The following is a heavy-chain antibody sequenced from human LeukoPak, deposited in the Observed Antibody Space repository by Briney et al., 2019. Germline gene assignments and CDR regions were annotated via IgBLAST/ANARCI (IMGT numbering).Heavy chain of an antibody. CDR1: DGSISSYY. Sequence: SETLSLTCTVSDGSISSYYWSWIRQPPGKGLEWIGYIYYSGSTNYNPSLKSRVTISVDTSKNQFSLKLSSVTAADTAVYYCARDRVAYYGMDVWGQGTTVTVSS. J-gene: IGHJ6*02. CDR3: ARDRVAYYGMDV. D-gene: IGHD5-12*01. CDR2: IYYSGST. V-gene: IGHV4-59*01.